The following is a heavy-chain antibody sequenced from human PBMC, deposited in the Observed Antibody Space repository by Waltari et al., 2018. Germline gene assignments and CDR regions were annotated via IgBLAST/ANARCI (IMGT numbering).Heavy chain of an antibody. V-gene: IGHV3-74*01. Sequence: EVQLVESGGGLVQFGGSLRLSCAASGFTFVSSYMHCVRQTPGKGLVWVSRINGYGTSTTYADSVKGRFTTSRDNARNTLHLQMNSLRVEDTAVYYCATGDSHAFDMWGQGTLVIVSS. CDR3: ATGDSHAFDM. D-gene: IGHD4-17*01. CDR1: GFTFVSSY. CDR2: INGYGTST. J-gene: IGHJ3*02.